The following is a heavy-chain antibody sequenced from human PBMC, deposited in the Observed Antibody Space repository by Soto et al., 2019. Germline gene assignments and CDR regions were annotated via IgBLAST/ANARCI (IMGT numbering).Heavy chain of an antibody. D-gene: IGHD3-22*01. CDR1: GFTFSSYC. CDR2: ISYDGSNK. J-gene: IGHJ6*02. Sequence: GGSLRLSCAASGFTFSSYCMSWVRQAPGKGLEWVAVISYDGSNKYYADSVKGRFTISRDNSKNTLYLQMNSLRAEDTAVYYCAKDKRQSGYSYYYYGMDVWGQGTTVTVSS. CDR3: AKDKRQSGYSYYYYGMDV. V-gene: IGHV3-30*18.